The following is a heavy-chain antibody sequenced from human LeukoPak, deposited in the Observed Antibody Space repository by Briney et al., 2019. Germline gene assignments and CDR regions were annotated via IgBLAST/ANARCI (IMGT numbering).Heavy chain of an antibody. CDR1: GGSFSGYY. CDR2: IYYSGST. D-gene: IGHD1-26*01. Sequence: SETLSLTCAVYGGSFSGYYWSWLRQPPGKGLEWIGYIYYSGSTNYNPSLKSRVTISVDTSKNQFSLKLSSVTAADTAVYYCARFLHSGSANYYYYMDVWGKGTTVTVSS. CDR3: ARFLHSGSANYYYYMDV. V-gene: IGHV4-59*01. J-gene: IGHJ6*03.